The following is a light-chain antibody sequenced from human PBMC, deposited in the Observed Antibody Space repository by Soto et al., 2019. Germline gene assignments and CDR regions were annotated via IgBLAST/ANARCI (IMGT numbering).Light chain of an antibody. V-gene: IGLV1-47*01. J-gene: IGLJ2*01. CDR1: SSNIGSNY. CDR2: RDN. CDR3: AAWDDSLSGPV. Sequence: QSVLTQPPSASGTPGQRVTISCSGSSSNIGSNYVYWYQQLPGTAPKLLIYRDNQRPSGVPDRFSGSKSGTSGSLAIGGLRSEDEADYYCAAWDDSLSGPVLGGGTKLTVL.